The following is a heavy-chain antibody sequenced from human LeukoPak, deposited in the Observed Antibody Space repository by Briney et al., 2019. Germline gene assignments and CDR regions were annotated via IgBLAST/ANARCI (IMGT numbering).Heavy chain of an antibody. J-gene: IGHJ4*02. CDR1: GYTFTGYY. CDR3: ARDRYSSSWYLFDY. D-gene: IGHD6-13*01. V-gene: IGHV1-2*02. Sequence: GASVKVSCKASGYTFTGYYMHWVRQAPGQGLEWMGWINPNSGGTNYAQKFQGRVTMTRDTSISTAYMELSRLRSDDTAVYYRARDRYSSSWYLFDYWGQGTLVTVSS. CDR2: INPNSGGT.